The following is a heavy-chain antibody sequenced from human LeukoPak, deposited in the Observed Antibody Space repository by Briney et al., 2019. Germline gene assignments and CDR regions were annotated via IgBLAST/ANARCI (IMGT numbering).Heavy chain of an antibody. CDR2: ISAYNGNT. D-gene: IGHD1-26*01. Sequence: ASVKVSCKASGGTFSSYAISWVRQAPGQGLEWMGWISAYNGNTNYAQKLQGRVTMTTDTSTSTAYMELRSLRSDGTAVYYCARESPYSGSYYGDYWGQGTLVTVSS. J-gene: IGHJ4*02. CDR1: GGTFSSYA. CDR3: ARESPYSGSYYGDY. V-gene: IGHV1-18*01.